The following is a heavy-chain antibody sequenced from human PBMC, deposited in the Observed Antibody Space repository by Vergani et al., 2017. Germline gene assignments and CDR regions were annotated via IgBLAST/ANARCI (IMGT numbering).Heavy chain of an antibody. CDR1: GFIFSDYV. CDR2: IWHDGSNE. CDR3: ARDHRDYNNYPGTFDI. V-gene: IGHV3-33*01. Sequence: QVQLVESGGGVVQPGKSLSLSCETSGFIFSDYVMHWVRQAPGKGLEWVAGIWHDGSNEKYVDSVQGRFTISRDNSKNTLYLEMESLRVEDTAVYYCARDHRDYNNYPGTFDIWGQGSMVTVSS. D-gene: IGHD5-24*01. J-gene: IGHJ3*02.